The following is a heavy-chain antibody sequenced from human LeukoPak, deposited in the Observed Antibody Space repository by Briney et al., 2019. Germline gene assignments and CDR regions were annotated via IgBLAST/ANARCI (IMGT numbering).Heavy chain of an antibody. D-gene: IGHD3-3*01. V-gene: IGHV5-51*03. CDR1: GYSFTSYW. CDR3: ATRENYDFWSGYQNWFDP. Sequence: PGESLKISCKGSGYSFTSYWIGWVRQMPGKGLEWMGIIYPGDSDTRYSPSFQGQVTISADKSISTAYLQWSSLKASDTAMYYCATRENYDFWSGYQNWFDPWGQGTLVTVSS. J-gene: IGHJ5*02. CDR2: IYPGDSDT.